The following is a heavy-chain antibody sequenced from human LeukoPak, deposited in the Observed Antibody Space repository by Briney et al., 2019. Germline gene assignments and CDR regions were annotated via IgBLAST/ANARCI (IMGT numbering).Heavy chain of an antibody. CDR3: AKATAGQSSGCYPGWPVDY. CDR2: ISGSGCII. Sequence: GGSLRLSCPASGFAFGSYAMAWVRQAPAKGLEWVSHISGSGCIIYYTDAVKGRFTIPRDNSKNTLYLQIDSLRANDTAVYYCAKATAGQSSGCYPGWPVDYWGEGTLVTVSS. D-gene: IGHD6-19*01. V-gene: IGHV3-23*01. J-gene: IGHJ4*02. CDR1: GFAFGSYA.